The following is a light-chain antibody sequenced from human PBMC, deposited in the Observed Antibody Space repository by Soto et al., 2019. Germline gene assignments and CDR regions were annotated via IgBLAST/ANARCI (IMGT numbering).Light chain of an antibody. CDR1: QSVGNNY. V-gene: IGKV3-20*01. CDR2: NPS. J-gene: IGKJ2*01. Sequence: EIVLTQSPGTLSLSPGERATLSCRASQSVGNNYLAWFQQKPGQAPRLLVYNPSTRATGIPDRFSGSGSGTDFTLTISRLEPEDFAVYYCHQYAFSPQTFGQGTTLEIK. CDR3: HQYAFSPQT.